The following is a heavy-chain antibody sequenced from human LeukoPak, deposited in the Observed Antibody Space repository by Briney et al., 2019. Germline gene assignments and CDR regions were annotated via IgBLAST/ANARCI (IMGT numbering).Heavy chain of an antibody. CDR2: ISGGAGST. Sequence: PGGSLRLSCAASGFTFNNYAMSWARQAPGKGLEWVSIISGGAGSTYYADSLKGRFTISRDNSKSTLYLQMNSLRAEDTAMYYCARGMGASTYYFDYWGQGTLVTVSS. CDR3: ARGMGASTYYFDY. J-gene: IGHJ4*02. CDR1: GFTFNNYA. V-gene: IGHV3-23*01. D-gene: IGHD3-16*01.